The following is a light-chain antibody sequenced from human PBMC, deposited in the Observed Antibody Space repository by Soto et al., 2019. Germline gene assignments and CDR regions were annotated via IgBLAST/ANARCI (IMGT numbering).Light chain of an antibody. CDR2: DVT. CDR3: CSEAGTYTFV. Sequence: QSALPQPRSLSGSPGQSVTISCTGTSGDVGGSNHVAWYQHHPGKAPKFLIYDVTKRPSGVPDRFSGSKSGNTASLTISGLQAEDEADYYCCSEAGTYTFVFGTGTKVTVL. CDR1: SGDVGGSNH. V-gene: IGLV2-11*01. J-gene: IGLJ1*01.